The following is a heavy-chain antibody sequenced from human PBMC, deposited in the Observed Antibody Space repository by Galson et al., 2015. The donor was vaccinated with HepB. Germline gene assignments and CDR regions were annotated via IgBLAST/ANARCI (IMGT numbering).Heavy chain of an antibody. J-gene: IGHJ3*02. D-gene: IGHD4-23*01. Sequence: SVKVSCKASGYTFPRHAIHWVRQAPGQSLEWMGWINGNNGNTKNSQKFQGRITVTRDISASTAYMELSGLRSEDTAVYYCARPQGVVRGPFPGSDPFNIWGQGTMVTVSS. CDR3: ARPQGVVRGPFPGSDPFNI. CDR2: INGNNGNT. V-gene: IGHV1-3*01. CDR1: GYTFPRHA.